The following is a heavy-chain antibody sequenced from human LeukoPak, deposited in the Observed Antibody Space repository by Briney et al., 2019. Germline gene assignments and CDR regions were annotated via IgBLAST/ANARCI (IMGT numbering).Heavy chain of an antibody. CDR1: GFTVSSNY. Sequence: GGSLRLSCAASGFTVSSNYMGWVRQAPGKGLEGGSVIYSGGSTYYADSVKGRFTISRHNSKNTLYLQMNSLRAEDTAVYYCASKTLVAYYYGMDVWGQGTTVTVSS. J-gene: IGHJ6*02. CDR2: IYSGGST. CDR3: ASKTLVAYYYGMDV. D-gene: IGHD5-12*01. V-gene: IGHV3-53*04.